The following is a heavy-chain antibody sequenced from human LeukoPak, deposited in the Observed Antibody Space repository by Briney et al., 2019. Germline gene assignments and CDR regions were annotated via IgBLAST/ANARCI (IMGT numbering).Heavy chain of an antibody. CDR3: ARGAYYYDSSTYLSDVAY. D-gene: IGHD3-22*01. CDR2: ISSSGSTI. V-gene: IGHV3-48*01. Sequence: GGSLRLSCAASGFTISYYSMNWVRQAPGKGLEWVSYISSSGSTIYYADPVKGRFTISRDNAKNSLYLQMNSLRAEDTAVYYCARGAYYYDSSTYLSDVAYWGQGTLVTVSS. J-gene: IGHJ4*02. CDR1: GFTISYYS.